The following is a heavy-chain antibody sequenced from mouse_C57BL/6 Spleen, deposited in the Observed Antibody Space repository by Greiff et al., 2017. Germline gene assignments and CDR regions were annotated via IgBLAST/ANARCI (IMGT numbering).Heavy chain of an antibody. V-gene: IGHV5-4*01. CDR3: ARDGADALFAY. CDR2: ISDGGSYS. CDR1: GFTFSSYA. Sequence: EVKLLESGGGLVKPGGSLKLSCAASGFTFSSYAMSWVRQTPEKRLAWVATISDGGSYSYYPDYVKGRFTIYRDNATNNLYLQMCQQKSRETAVYYCARDGADALFAYWGQGTLVTVSA. J-gene: IGHJ3*01.